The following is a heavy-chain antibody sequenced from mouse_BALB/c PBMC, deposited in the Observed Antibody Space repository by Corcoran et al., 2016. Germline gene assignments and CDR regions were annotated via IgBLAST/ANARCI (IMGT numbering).Heavy chain of an antibody. CDR1: GFDFSRYW. V-gene: IGHV4-1*02. CDR3: ARGGDEGGCDY. Sequence: EVKLLESGGGLVQPGGSLKLSCAASGFDFSRYWMSWVRQAPGKGLEWIGEINPDSSTINYTPSLKDKFIISRDNAKNTLYLQMSKVGSEDTGLYYCARGGDEGGCDYWGQGTTLTVSS. D-gene: IGHD3-3*01. J-gene: IGHJ2*01. CDR2: INPDSSTI.